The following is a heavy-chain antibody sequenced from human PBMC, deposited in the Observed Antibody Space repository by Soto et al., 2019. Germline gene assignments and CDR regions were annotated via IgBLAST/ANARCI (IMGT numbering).Heavy chain of an antibody. CDR3: ARDRDPGQWLTTNYFDY. J-gene: IGHJ4*02. Sequence: VQLVESGGGVVQPGGSLRLSCAASGFPFSNYGMHWVRQAPGKGLEWVAVIWYHGSNKYYADSVKGRFTISRDNSNNTLYLQMNSLRAEDTAVYYCARDRDPGQWLTTNYFDYWGQGTLVTVSS. CDR1: GFPFSNYG. V-gene: IGHV3-33*01. D-gene: IGHD6-19*01. CDR2: IWYHGSNK.